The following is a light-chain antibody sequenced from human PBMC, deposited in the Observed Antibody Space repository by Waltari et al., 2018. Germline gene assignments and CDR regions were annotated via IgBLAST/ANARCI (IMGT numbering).Light chain of an antibody. V-gene: IGKV4-1*01. Sequence: DIVMTQSPDSLAVPVGERATINCKSSQSVLYISNNQNYLAWYQQKPGQPPKLLIYWAPTRASGVPDRFSGCGSGTDFTLTISSLQAEDVAVYYCQQYYSTPLTFGPGTKVDIK. CDR3: QQYYSTPLT. J-gene: IGKJ3*01. CDR2: WAP. CDR1: QSVLYISNNQNY.